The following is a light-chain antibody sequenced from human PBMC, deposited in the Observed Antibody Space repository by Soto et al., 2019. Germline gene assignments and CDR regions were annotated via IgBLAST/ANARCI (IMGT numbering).Light chain of an antibody. CDR1: QSVGSY. Sequence: EIVMTQSPATLSVSPGERATHSCRASQSVGSYLAWYQQKPGQAPRLLISDTSSRATGIPDRFSGSGSGTDFTLTISRLQPEDFAVYYCQQYRSSPLTFGGGTKVDI. J-gene: IGKJ4*01. CDR3: QQYRSSPLT. V-gene: IGKV3-20*01. CDR2: DTS.